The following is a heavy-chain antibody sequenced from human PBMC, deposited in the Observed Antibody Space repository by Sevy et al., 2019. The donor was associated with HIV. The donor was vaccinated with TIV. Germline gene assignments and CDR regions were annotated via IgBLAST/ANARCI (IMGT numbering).Heavy chain of an antibody. J-gene: IGHJ5*02. CDR2: INESGIT. CDR1: DGSFSGYY. CDR3: ARSPPVVVVPGAPSWFDP. V-gene: IGHV4-34*01. Sequence: SETLSLTCAVHDGSFSGYYWNWIRQLPGKGLEWIGEINESGITYDNPSLKSRVTISVDTSKKQFSLKLNSVTAVDSGVYFCARSPPVVVVPGAPSWFDPWGQGTLVTVSS. D-gene: IGHD2-2*01.